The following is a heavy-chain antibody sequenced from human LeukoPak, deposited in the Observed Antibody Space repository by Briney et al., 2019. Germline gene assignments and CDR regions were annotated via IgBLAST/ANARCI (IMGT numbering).Heavy chain of an antibody. CDR1: GYSISSGYY. CDR2: IYHSGST. J-gene: IGHJ4*02. V-gene: IGHV4-38-2*02. D-gene: IGHD3-22*01. CDR3: ARDNEIVVVPIED. Sequence: SETLSLTCTVSGYSISSGYYWGWIRQPPGKGLEWIGSIYHSGSTYYNPSLKSRVTISVDTSKNQFSLKLSSVTAADTAVYYCARDNEIVVVPIEDWGQGTLVTVSS.